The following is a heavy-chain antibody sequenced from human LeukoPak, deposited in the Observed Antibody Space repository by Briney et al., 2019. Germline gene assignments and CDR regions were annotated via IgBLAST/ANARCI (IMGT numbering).Heavy chain of an antibody. Sequence: QTGGSLRLSCAASGFTFSTYCVTGVRQAPGKGLEWVATIRQDDIERHLVDSVKGRFFISRDNAKNSLYLQMNSLTVEDTAVYYCVRGCNRAHCPYFFDSWGQGTLITVS. CDR2: IRQDDIER. J-gene: IGHJ4*02. D-gene: IGHD2/OR15-2a*01. CDR3: VRGCNRAHCPYFFDS. V-gene: IGHV3-7*01. CDR1: GFTFSTYC.